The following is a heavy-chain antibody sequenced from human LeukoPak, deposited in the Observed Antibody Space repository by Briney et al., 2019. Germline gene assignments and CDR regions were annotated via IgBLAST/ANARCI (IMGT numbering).Heavy chain of an antibody. CDR3: AKDHGRGVDIVAPGYFDL. J-gene: IGHJ2*01. D-gene: IGHD5-12*01. Sequence: GGTLRLPHAASGFTFDESDKHWAPHAPAKGLEDVSGLSWHSGSKRYTDSPRRRHPISRDNAKNSLYLQMNTLRVEDTTLYYCAKDHGRGVDIVAPGYFDLWGGGTLVTVSS. CDR1: GFTFDESD. V-gene: IGHV3-9*01. CDR2: LSWHSGSK.